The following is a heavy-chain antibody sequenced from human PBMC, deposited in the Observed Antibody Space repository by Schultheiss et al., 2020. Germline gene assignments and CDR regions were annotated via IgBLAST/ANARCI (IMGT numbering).Heavy chain of an antibody. Sequence: SETLSLTCTVSRDSISISSFHWGWIRQSPGKGLEWIAHFYYSGSTSTYYNPSLKSRVSISVDASKNQFSLTINSVTAADTAVYYCARLDYSGNILDDCGQGTLVTVSS. CDR2: FYYSGST. J-gene: IGHJ4*02. V-gene: IGHV4-39*01. CDR1: RDSISISSFH. D-gene: IGHD4-23*01. CDR3: ARLDYSGNILDD.